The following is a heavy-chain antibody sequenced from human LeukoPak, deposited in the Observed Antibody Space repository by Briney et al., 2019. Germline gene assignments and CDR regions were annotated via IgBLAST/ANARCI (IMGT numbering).Heavy chain of an antibody. CDR1: GGSFSGYY. CDR2: INHSGRT. J-gene: IGHJ4*02. CDR3: ASTGARGQRDVINY. V-gene: IGHV4-34*01. Sequence: PSETLSLTCAVYGGSFSGYYWSWIRQPPGKGLEWIGEINHSGRTNYNPSPNSPVTISADPSKHQFSRKPRPVTAADTAVYYCASTGARGQRDVINYWGQGTLVTVSS. D-gene: IGHD2-21*01.